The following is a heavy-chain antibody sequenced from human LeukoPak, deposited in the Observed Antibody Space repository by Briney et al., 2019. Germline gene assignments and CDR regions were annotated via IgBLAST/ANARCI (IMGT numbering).Heavy chain of an antibody. CDR1: GFNFITDY. D-gene: IGHD2-2*01. CDR2: INTDGSVT. V-gene: IGHV3-74*01. Sequence: GGSLRLSCAASGFNFITDYMGWVRQAPGKGLVWVSRINTDGSVTYYADSVKGRFTISRDNAKKTLYLQMNSLRAEDTAVYYCTREQSHQLQDALDFWGQGTMVTVSS. J-gene: IGHJ3*01. CDR3: TREQSHQLQDALDF.